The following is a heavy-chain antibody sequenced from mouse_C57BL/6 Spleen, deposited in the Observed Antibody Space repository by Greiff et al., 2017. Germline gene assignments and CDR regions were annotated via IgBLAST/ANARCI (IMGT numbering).Heavy chain of an antibody. CDR2: INPSSGYT. D-gene: IGHD1-1*01. Sequence: VQLKQSGAELARPGASVKMSCKASGYTFTSYTMHWVKQRPGQGLEWIGYINPSSGYTKYNQKFKDKATLTADKSSSTAYMQLSSLTSEDSAVYYCAREEASSSYFDYWGQGTTLTVSS. J-gene: IGHJ2*01. CDR3: AREEASSSYFDY. CDR1: GYTFTSYT. V-gene: IGHV1-4*01.